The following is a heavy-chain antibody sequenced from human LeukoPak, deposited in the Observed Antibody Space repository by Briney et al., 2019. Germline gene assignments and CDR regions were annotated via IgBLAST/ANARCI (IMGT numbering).Heavy chain of an antibody. J-gene: IGHJ5*02. CDR3: ARDQGRAGDWFDP. V-gene: IGHV1-2*02. CDR2: INPNSGGT. Sequence: GASVKVSCKASGYTFTSYYMHWVRQAPGQGLEWMGWINPNSGGTNYVQKFQGRVTMTRDTSISTAYMELSRLTSDDTAVYYCARDQGRAGDWFDPWGQGTLVTVSS. D-gene: IGHD1-26*01. CDR1: GYTFTSYY.